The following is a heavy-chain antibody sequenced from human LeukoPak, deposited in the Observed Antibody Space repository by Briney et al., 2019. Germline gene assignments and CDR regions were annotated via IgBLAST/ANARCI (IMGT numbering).Heavy chain of an antibody. CDR3: ARDLVTVTKGFDI. J-gene: IGHJ3*02. CDR1: GGPFGGYY. Sequence: SETLSLTCAVYGGPFGGYYWSWIRQPPGKGLEWIGEINHSGSTNYSPSLKSRVTISVDTSKNHFSLKLSSVTAADTAVYYCARDLVTVTKGFDIWGQGTMVSVSA. V-gene: IGHV4-34*01. D-gene: IGHD4-17*01. CDR2: INHSGST.